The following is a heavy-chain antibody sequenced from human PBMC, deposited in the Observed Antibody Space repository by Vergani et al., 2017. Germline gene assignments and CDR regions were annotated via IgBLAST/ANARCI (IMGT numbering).Heavy chain of an antibody. CDR2: ISSSSSTI. V-gene: IGHV3-48*01. CDR3: ARDGGYSSSSRWAVVTPYY. CDR1: GFTFSSYS. D-gene: IGHD6-6*01. J-gene: IGHJ4*02. Sequence: EVQLVESGGGLVKPGGSLRLSCAASGFTFSSYSMNWVRQAPGKGLEWVSYISSSSSTIYYADSVKGRFTISRDNAKNSLYLQMNSLRAEDTAVYYCARDGGYSSSSRWAVVTPYYWGQGTLVTVSS.